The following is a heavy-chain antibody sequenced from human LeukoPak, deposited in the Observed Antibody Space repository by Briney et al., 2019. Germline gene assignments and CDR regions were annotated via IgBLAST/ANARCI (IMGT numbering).Heavy chain of an antibody. CDR1: GYTFTGYY. CDR3: ARRRGYGPSDY. J-gene: IGHJ4*02. V-gene: IGHV1-2*02. Sequence: GASVKVSCKASGYTFTGYYMHWVRQAPGQGLEWMGWINPNSGGTNYAQKFQGRITMTRDTSISTAYMELSRLRSDDTAVCYCARRRGYGPSDYWGQGTLVTVSS. D-gene: IGHD2-15*01. CDR2: INPNSGGT.